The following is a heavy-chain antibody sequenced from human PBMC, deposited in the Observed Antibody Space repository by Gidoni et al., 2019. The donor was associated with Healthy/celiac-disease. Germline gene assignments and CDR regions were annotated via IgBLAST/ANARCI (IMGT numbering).Heavy chain of an antibody. J-gene: IGHJ4*02. V-gene: IGHV3-48*01. CDR3: ASRDYYDSSGAGSDFDY. Sequence: EVQLVESGGGLVQPGGSLRLSCAASGFPFRSYSMNWVRQAPGKGLEWVAYISSSSSTIYYADSVKGRFTISRDNAKNSLYLQMNSLRAEDTAVYYCASRDYYDSSGAGSDFDYWGQGTLVTVSS. D-gene: IGHD3-22*01. CDR1: GFPFRSYS. CDR2: ISSSSSTI.